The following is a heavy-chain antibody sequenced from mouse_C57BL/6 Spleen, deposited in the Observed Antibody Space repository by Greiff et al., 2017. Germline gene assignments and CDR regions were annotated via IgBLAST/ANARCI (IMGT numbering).Heavy chain of an antibody. Sequence: EVKLMESGGGLVKPGGSLKLSCAASGFTFSSYAMSWVRQTPEKRLEWVATISDGGSYTYYPDNVKGRFTISRDNAKNNLYLQMSHLKSEDTAMYYCARDIDYDDAMDYWGQGTSVTVSS. CDR3: ARDIDYDDAMDY. D-gene: IGHD2-4*01. V-gene: IGHV5-4*01. CDR1: GFTFSSYA. CDR2: ISDGGSYT. J-gene: IGHJ4*01.